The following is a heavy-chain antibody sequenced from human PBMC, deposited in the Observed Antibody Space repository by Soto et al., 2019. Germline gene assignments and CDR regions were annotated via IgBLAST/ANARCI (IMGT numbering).Heavy chain of an antibody. CDR1: GGSVSCGGYS. V-gene: IGHV4-30-2*01. D-gene: IGHD3-16*01. CDR2: YYHDGTT. CDR3: GRMLTAVPFTP. Sequence: QVKLQESGSGLVKPSETLSLTCAVSGGSVSCGGYSWSWIRRPPGNGLEWIGYYYHDGTTFYNPALKSRATISLIRTKNQYSLNLTSVTVADTAVYYSGRMLTAVPFTPWGQGILVTVSS. J-gene: IGHJ5*02.